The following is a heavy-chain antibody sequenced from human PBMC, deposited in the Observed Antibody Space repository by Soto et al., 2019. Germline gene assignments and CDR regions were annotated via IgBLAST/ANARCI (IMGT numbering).Heavy chain of an antibody. Sequence: QVQLQESGPELVKPSGTLSLSCVVSSGSISSTNWWSWVRQPPGRGLEWIGAIYHSVSINYNPSLRSRVTISVDKSKNQFSLNRISVTAADTAVYFCVKEGSGGAYLDHWGQGILVTVSS. CDR3: VKEGSGGAYLDH. D-gene: IGHD6-19*01. CDR2: IYHSVSI. V-gene: IGHV4-4*02. J-gene: IGHJ4*02. CDR1: SGSISSTNW.